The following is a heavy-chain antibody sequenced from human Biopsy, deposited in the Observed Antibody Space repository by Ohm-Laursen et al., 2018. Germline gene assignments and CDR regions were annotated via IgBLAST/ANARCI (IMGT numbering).Heavy chain of an antibody. Sequence: GASVKVSCKASGGTFSSFGISWVRQAPGQGLEWMGEINSMFGTTNYAQTFQGRVTITADESTSTAYMEVSSLRSEDTAVYYCAKHGVERGRPLAYWGQGTLVTVSS. J-gene: IGHJ4*02. CDR2: INSMFGTT. CDR1: GGTFSSFG. D-gene: IGHD1-1*01. CDR3: AKHGVERGRPLAY. V-gene: IGHV1-69*13.